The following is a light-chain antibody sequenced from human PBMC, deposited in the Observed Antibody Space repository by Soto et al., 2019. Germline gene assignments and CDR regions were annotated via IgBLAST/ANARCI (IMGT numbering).Light chain of an antibody. J-gene: IGKJ2*01. V-gene: IGKV4-1*01. CDR2: WAS. Sequence: DIVMTQSPASLAVSLGERATINCRSSQTVLYSDNNKNYLAWFQQKPGQPPKLLFYWASTRESGIPDRFSASGSGTDFTLAISSLQAEDAAVYYCQHHYSTPHTFGQGTRLEI. CDR3: QHHYSTPHT. CDR1: QTVLYSDNNKNY.